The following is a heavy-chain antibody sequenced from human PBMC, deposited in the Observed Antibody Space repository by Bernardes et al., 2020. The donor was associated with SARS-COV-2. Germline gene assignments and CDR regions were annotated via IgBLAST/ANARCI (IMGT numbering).Heavy chain of an antibody. CDR3: ARGGDGYNLGPYWFDP. CDR2: ISAHNSNT. V-gene: IGHV1-18*01. CDR1: NYIFTNYA. D-gene: IGHD5-12*01. Sequence: ASVKVSCKASNYIFTNYAISWVRQAPGQGLEWMGWISAHNSNTNFAQKLQGRVTMTTDTSTRTAYMELRSLRSDDTAVYYCARGGDGYNLGPYWFDPWGQGTLVNVSA. J-gene: IGHJ5*02.